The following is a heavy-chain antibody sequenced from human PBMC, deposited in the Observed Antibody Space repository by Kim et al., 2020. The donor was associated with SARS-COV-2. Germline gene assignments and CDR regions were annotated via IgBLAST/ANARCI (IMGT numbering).Heavy chain of an antibody. D-gene: IGHD2-2*01. V-gene: IGHV1-69*13. CDR2: IIPIFGTA. Sequence: SVKVPCKASGGTFSSYAISWVRQAPGQGLEWMGGIIPIFGTANYAQKFQGRVTITADESTSTAYMELSSLRSEDTAVYYCARGGYCSSTSCYEDAFDIWGQGTMVTVSS. CDR1: GGTFSSYA. CDR3: ARGGYCSSTSCYEDAFDI. J-gene: IGHJ3*02.